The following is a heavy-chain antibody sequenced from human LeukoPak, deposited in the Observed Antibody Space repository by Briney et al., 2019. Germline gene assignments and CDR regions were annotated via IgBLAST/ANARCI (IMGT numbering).Heavy chain of an antibody. J-gene: IGHJ4*02. CDR2: IYYSGST. Sequence: SETLSLTCTVSGGSISSYYWSWIRQPPGKGLEWIGYIYYSGSTNYNPSLKSPVTTSVNTSKNQFSLKLSSVTAADTAVYYCARETRETFDYWGQGTLVTVSS. CDR1: GGSISSYY. V-gene: IGHV4-59*01. CDR3: ARETRETFDY. D-gene: IGHD1/OR15-1a*01.